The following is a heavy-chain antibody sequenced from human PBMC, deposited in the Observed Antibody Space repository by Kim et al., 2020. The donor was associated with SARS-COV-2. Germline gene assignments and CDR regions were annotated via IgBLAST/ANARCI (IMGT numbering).Heavy chain of an antibody. CDR3: ARSYCSGGSCYRVIFDY. J-gene: IGHJ4*02. Sequence: GGSLRLSCAASGFTFSSYWMSWVRQAPRKGLEWVANIKQDGSEKYYVDSVKGRFTISRDNAKNSLYLQMNSLRAEDTAVYYCARSYCSGGSCYRVIFDYWGQGTLVTVSS. V-gene: IGHV3-7*03. CDR1: GFTFSSYW. CDR2: IKQDGSEK. D-gene: IGHD2-15*01.